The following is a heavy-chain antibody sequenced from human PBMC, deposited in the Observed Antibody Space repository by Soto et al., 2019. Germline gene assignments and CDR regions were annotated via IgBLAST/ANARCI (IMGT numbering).Heavy chain of an antibody. D-gene: IGHD5-12*01. Sequence: QVQPQQWGAGLLKPSETLSLTCAVYGGSFSGYYWSWIRQPPGKGLEWIGEINHSGSTNYNPSLKSRVTISVDTSKNQFSLKLSSVTAADTAVYYCARWAVATPNFDYWGQGTLVTVSS. CDR2: INHSGST. CDR3: ARWAVATPNFDY. V-gene: IGHV4-34*01. J-gene: IGHJ4*02. CDR1: GGSFSGYY.